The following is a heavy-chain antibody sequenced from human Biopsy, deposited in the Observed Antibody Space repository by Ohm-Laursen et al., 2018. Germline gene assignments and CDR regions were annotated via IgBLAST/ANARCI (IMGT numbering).Heavy chain of an antibody. CDR2: ASYSGYT. CDR1: DDSTRNFY. V-gene: IGHV4-59*08. CDR3: ARLGNFWNAEDGLDL. J-gene: IGHJ3*01. D-gene: IGHD3-3*01. Sequence: GTLSLTCTVSDDSTRNFYWTWIRQPPGQGLEWIGHASYSGYTNYNPSLKSRVTISVDTSKNHFSLNLRSVTAAGTAVYSCARLGNFWNAEDGLDLWGLGTMVTVSS.